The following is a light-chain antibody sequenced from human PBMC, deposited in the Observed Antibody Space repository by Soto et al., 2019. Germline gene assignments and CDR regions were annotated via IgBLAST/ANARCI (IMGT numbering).Light chain of an antibody. J-gene: IGKJ2*01. CDR3: QHYNSYSYT. V-gene: IGKV1-5*01. CDR1: QSISTW. Sequence: DIQMTQSPSTLSASVGDRVTITCRASQSISTWLAWYQKKPGKAPKLLIYDASSLDSGVPSRFSGSGYGTEFTLTISSLQPADSATYYCQHYNSYSYTFGQGTKLEIK. CDR2: DAS.